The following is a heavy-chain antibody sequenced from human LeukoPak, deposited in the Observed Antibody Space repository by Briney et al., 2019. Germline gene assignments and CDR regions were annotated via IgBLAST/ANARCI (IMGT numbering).Heavy chain of an antibody. CDR3: ARAVTMFPYYYYMDV. CDR1: GGSISSGGYY. J-gene: IGHJ6*03. Sequence: SETLSLTCTVSGGSISSGGYYWSWIRQPPGKGLEWIGYIYHSGSTYYNPSLKSRVTISVDRSKNQFSLKLSSVTAADTVVYYCARAVTMFPYYYYMDVWGKGTTVTVSS. CDR2: IYHSGST. D-gene: IGHD4-11*01. V-gene: IGHV4-30-2*01.